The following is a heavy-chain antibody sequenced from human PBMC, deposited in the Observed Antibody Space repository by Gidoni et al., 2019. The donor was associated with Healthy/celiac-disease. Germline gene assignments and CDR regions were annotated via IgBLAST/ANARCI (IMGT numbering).Heavy chain of an antibody. CDR3: TTAPVGVGGYLNYYYYYGMDV. CDR2: IKSKTDGGTT. J-gene: IGHJ6*02. V-gene: IGHV3-15*01. Sequence: EVQLVESGGGLVKPGGSLRLSCAASGFTFSTAWMSWVRQAPGKGLEWVGRIKSKTDGGTTDYAAPVKGRFTISRDDSKNTLYLQMNSLKTEDTAVYYCTTAPVGVGGYLNYYYYYGMDVWGQGTTVTVSS. CDR1: GFTFSTAW. D-gene: IGHD1-26*01.